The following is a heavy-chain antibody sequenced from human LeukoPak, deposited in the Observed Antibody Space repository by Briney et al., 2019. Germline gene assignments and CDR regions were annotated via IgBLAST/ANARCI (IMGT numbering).Heavy chain of an antibody. V-gene: IGHV1-46*01. CDR1: GYTFTSYH. CDR3: AREGSTVAGTGYFDY. D-gene: IGHD6-19*01. CDR2: INPSGGST. Sequence: ASVKVSCKASGYTFTSYHMHWVRQAPGQGLEWMGIINPSGGSTSYAQKFQGRVTMTRDTSTSTVYMELSSLRSEDTAVYYCAREGSTVAGTGYFDYWGQGTLVTVSS. J-gene: IGHJ4*02.